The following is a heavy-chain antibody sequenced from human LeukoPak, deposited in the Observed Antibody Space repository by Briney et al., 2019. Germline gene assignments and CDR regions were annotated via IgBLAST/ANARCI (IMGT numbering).Heavy chain of an antibody. D-gene: IGHD3-22*01. CDR3: ARDRLFGSGHRYFDY. CDR1: GGSITSYF. V-gene: IGHV4-4*07. J-gene: IGHJ4*02. CDR2: IYTSGST. Sequence: SETLSLTCTVSGGSITSYFWSRIRQPAGKGLEWIGRIYTSGSTNYNPSLKSRVTMSVDTSKNQFSLKLSSVTAADTAVYYCARDRLFGSGHRYFDYWGQGTLVTVSS.